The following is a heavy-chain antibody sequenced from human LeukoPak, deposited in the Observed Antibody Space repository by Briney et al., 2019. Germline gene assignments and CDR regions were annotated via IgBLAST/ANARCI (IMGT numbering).Heavy chain of an antibody. CDR2: VYYSGAS. CDR3: ARGGGEYDSSGYCFDY. D-gene: IGHD3-22*01. Sequence: PSETLSLTCSISGGSISTYYWSWIRQPPGKGLEWIGYVYYSGASNYNPSLKSRVTISVDTSKNQFSLKLSSVTAADTAVYYCARGGGEYDSSGYCFDYWGQGTLVTVSS. J-gene: IGHJ4*02. CDR1: GGSISTYY. V-gene: IGHV4-59*01.